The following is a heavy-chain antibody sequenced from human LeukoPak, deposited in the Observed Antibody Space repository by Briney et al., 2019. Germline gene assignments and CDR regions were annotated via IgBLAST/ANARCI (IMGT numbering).Heavy chain of an antibody. CDR3: AREDTAMVTYY. CDR2: INHSGST. D-gene: IGHD5-18*01. Sequence: SETLSLTCAVYSGSFSGYYWSWIRQPPGKGLEWIGEINHSGSTNYNPSLKSRVTISVDTSKNQFSLKLSSVTAADTAVYYCAREDTAMVTYYWGQGTPVTVSS. V-gene: IGHV4-34*01. CDR1: SGSFSGYY. J-gene: IGHJ4*02.